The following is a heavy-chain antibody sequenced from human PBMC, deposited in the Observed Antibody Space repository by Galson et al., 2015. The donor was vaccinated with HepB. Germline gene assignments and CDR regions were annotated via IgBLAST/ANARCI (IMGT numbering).Heavy chain of an antibody. CDR1: GITFSSYA. J-gene: IGHJ4*02. V-gene: IGHV3-30-3*01. CDR2: ISYDGSNK. Sequence: SLRLSCAASGITFSSYAMHWVRQAPGKGLEWVAVISYDGSNKYYADSVKGRFTISRDNSKNTLYLQMNSLRAEDTAVYYCARVKSAYNWNLLTFDYWGQGTLVTVSS. D-gene: IGHD1-20*01. CDR3: ARVKSAYNWNLLTFDY.